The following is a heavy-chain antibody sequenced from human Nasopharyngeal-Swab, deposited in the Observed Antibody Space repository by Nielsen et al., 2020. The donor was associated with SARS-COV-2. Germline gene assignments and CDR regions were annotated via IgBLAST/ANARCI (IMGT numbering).Heavy chain of an antibody. D-gene: IGHD3-10*01. V-gene: IGHV3-7*04. Sequence: VRQMPGKGLEWVANIKQDGSEKYYVDSVKGRFTISRDNAKNSLYLQMNSPRAEDTAVYYCARDLGITMVRGVTRDNWFDPWGRGTLVTVSS. CDR2: IKQDGSEK. J-gene: IGHJ5*02. CDR3: ARDLGITMVRGVTRDNWFDP.